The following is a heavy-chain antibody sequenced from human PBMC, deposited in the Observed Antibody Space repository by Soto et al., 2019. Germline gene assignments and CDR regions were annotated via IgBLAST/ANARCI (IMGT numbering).Heavy chain of an antibody. CDR3: ARPQGSLDYNWNYELYLDY. D-gene: IGHD1-7*01. CDR1: GFTFSSYW. CDR2: IKQDGSEK. V-gene: IGHV3-7*01. Sequence: EVQLVESGGGLVQPGGSLRLSCAASGFTFSSYWMSWVRQAPGKGLEWVANIKQDGSEKYYVDSVKGRFTISRDNAKNSLYLQMNSLRAEDTAVYYCARPQGSLDYNWNYELYLDYWGQGTLVTVSS. J-gene: IGHJ4*02.